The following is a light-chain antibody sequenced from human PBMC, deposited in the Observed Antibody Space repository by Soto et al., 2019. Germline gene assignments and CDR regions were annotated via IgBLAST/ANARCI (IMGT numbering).Light chain of an antibody. Sequence: DIPMTQSPSSLSASVGDRVTITCRASQSISSFLNWYHQKPGKAPKLLIYAASSFQSGVPSRFSGSGSGTDFTLTISSLQPEDFATYYCQQSYSIPWTFGQGTKVEIK. J-gene: IGKJ1*01. CDR1: QSISSF. V-gene: IGKV1-39*01. CDR3: QQSYSIPWT. CDR2: AAS.